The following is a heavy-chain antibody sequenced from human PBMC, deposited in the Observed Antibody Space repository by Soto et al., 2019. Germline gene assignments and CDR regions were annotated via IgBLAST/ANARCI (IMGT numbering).Heavy chain of an antibody. J-gene: IGHJ3*02. D-gene: IGHD2-21*02. CDR2: IWYEGLNI. CDR1: GFTFSTYC. CDR3: ARAGPYCGSDCYPWAFDI. V-gene: IGHV3-33*01. Sequence: QVQLVESGGGVVQPGTSLRLSCAASGFTFSTYCMHWVRQTPGKGLEWVAIIWYEGLNIYYADSVKGRFTISRDDSKNTVYLEMNSLSPGDTAVYYCARAGPYCGSDCYPWAFDIWGHGTVVTVSS.